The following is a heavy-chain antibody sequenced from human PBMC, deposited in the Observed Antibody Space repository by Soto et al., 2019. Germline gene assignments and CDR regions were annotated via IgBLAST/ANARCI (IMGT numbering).Heavy chain of an antibody. CDR2: IYYSGST. CDR1: GGSISSSSYY. J-gene: IGHJ4*02. Sequence: QLQLQESGPGLVKPSETLSLTCTVSGGSISSSSYYWGWIRQPPGKVLEWIGSIYYSGSTFYSTSLTSRVTISVDTSKNQFSLRVSSVTAADTAVYYCAREYSSAPDYWGQGTLVTVSS. CDR3: AREYSSAPDY. V-gene: IGHV4-39*02. D-gene: IGHD6-25*01.